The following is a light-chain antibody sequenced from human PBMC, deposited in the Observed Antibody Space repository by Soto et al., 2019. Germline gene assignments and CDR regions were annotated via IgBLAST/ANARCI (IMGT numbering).Light chain of an antibody. J-gene: IGLJ1*01. Sequence: QSVLTQPPSVSGATRQRVTISCTRNNSRIGAGYDVHWYQQLPGTAPKLLIYSNSNRPSGVPDRFSGSKSGTSASLAITGLQAEDEADYYCQSYDSSLSGSGVFGTGTKVTVL. CDR3: QSYDSSLSGSGV. V-gene: IGLV1-40*01. CDR1: NSRIGAGYD. CDR2: SNS.